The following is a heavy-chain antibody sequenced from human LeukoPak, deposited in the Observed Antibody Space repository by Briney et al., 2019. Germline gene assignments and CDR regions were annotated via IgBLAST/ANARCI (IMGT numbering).Heavy chain of an antibody. CDR3: ARQQQLAQTLN. CDR2: ISSSSSYI. D-gene: IGHD6-13*01. J-gene: IGHJ4*02. Sequence: GGSLRLSCAASGFTFSSYSMNWVRQAPGKGLEWVSSISSSSSYIYYADSVKGRFTISRDNAKNSLYLQMNSLRAEDTAVYYCARQQQLAQTLNWRQGTLVTVSS. V-gene: IGHV3-21*01. CDR1: GFTFSSYS.